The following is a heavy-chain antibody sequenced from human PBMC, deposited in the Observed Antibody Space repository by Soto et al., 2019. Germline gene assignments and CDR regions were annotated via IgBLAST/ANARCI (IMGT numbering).Heavy chain of an antibody. CDR1: GFTFSSYG. V-gene: IGHV3-30*18. D-gene: IGHD2-8*01. CDR3: AKDLMAHNVDFDY. J-gene: IGHJ4*02. CDR2: ISYDGSSK. Sequence: QVQLVESGGGVVQPGRSLRLSCAASGFTFSSYGMHWVRQAPGKGLEWVAVISYDGSSKYYADSVKGRFTISRDNSKNTLYLQMNSLRAEDRAVYYCAKDLMAHNVDFDYWGQGTLVTVSS.